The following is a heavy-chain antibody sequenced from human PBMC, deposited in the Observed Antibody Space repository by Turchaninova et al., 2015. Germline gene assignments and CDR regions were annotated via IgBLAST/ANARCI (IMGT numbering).Heavy chain of an antibody. V-gene: IGHV1-3*04. J-gene: IGHJ5*02. D-gene: IGHD3-16*02. CDR2: INTGNGNT. CDR3: ARGRTSGYPDWFDP. Sequence: GASVKVSCKASGYTFTSYTMHWVRQAPGQRLEWMGWINTGNGNTKYSQKFQGRVTITRDTSASTAHMELTSLRSEDTAVHYCARGRTSGYPDWFDPWGQGTLVTVSS. CDR1: GYTFTSYT.